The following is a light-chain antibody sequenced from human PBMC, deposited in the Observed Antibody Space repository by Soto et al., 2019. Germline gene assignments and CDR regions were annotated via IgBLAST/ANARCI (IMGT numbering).Light chain of an antibody. CDR2: DVS. CDR3: QQYDSRPLT. V-gene: IGKV1-33*01. CDR1: QDISQY. J-gene: IGKJ5*01. Sequence: DIQMTQSPPSLAVSVGERVTITRQASQDISQYFHWFQQKQGKAPQSXIFDVSNLQTGVPSRFSGGGSGTDFALTISSLEPEDIETYYCQQYDSRPLTFGQGTRLEIK.